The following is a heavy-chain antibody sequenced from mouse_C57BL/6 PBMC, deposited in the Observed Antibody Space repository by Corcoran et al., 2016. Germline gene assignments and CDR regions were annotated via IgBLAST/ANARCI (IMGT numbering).Heavy chain of an antibody. CDR3: GRWRNAY. J-gene: IGHJ2*01. V-gene: IGHV1-22*01. CDR2: INPNNGGT. CDR1: GYTFTDYN. Sequence: EVLLQASGPMLVKPGASVKMTCKASGYTFTDYNMHWVKQSHGKSIEWIGYINPNNGGTSYNQKVKGKATLTVNKSSSTAYMELRSLTSEDSAVYYCGRWRNAYWGQGTTLTVSS.